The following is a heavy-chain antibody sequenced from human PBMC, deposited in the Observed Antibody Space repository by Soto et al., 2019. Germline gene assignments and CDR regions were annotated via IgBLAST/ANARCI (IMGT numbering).Heavy chain of an antibody. CDR2: INAGNGNT. D-gene: IGHD2-21*02. CDR3: ARHVTLGGVVTANDY. CDR1: GYTFASYA. J-gene: IGHJ4*02. V-gene: IGHV1-3*01. Sequence: ASVKVSCKASGYTFASYAMHWVRQAPGQRLEWMGWINAGNGNTKYSQKFQGRVTITRDTSASTAYMELSSLRSEDTAVYYCARHVTLGGVVTANDYWGQGTLVTVSS.